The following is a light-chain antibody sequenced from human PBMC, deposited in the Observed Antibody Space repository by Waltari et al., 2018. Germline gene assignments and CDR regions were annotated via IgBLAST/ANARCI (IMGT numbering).Light chain of an antibody. CDR1: GGHSGYA. Sequence: QLVLTQSPSASASPGASVKLTCTLSGGHSGYAIAWHQQHPEKGPRFVMKVTSDGRQNKGDGIPDRFSGSSSGAERYLTISSLQSEDEADYYCQTWACGLYVFGTGTKVTVV. CDR2: VTSDGRQ. V-gene: IGLV4-69*01. J-gene: IGLJ1*01. CDR3: QTWACGLYV.